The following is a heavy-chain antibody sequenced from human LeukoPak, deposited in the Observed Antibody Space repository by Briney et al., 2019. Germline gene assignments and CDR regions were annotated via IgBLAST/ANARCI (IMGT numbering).Heavy chain of an antibody. CDR1: GFTFDDYA. CDR3: AKDLELGFDY. V-gene: IGHV3-43*02. Sequence: PGGSLRLSCAASGFTFDDYAMHWVRQAPGKGLEWVSLISGDGGNTYYADSVKGRFTISRDNSKNSLYLQMNSLRTEDTALYCCAKDLELGFDYWGQGTLVTVSS. J-gene: IGHJ4*02. D-gene: IGHD6-13*01. CDR2: ISGDGGNT.